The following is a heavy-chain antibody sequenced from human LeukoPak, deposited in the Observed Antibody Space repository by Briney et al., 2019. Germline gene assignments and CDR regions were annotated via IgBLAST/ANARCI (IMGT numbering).Heavy chain of an antibody. CDR3: ARRSGYYWDAFDI. Sequence: PGGSLRLSCAVSGFNFNSYWMNWVRQAPGKGLVWVANIKQDESEKNYVDSVKGRFTISRDNANNLLHLQMNNLRADDTAVYYCARRSGYYWDAFDIWGQGTMVTVSS. J-gene: IGHJ3*02. CDR2: IKQDESEK. D-gene: IGHD3-22*01. V-gene: IGHV3-7*01. CDR1: GFNFNSYW.